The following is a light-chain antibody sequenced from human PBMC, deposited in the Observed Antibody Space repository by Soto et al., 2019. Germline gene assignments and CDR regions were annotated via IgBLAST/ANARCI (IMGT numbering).Light chain of an antibody. Sequence: EMVLTQSPGTLSLSPGERATLSCRASQSVSNNYLAWYQQKPGQAPRLLIYDASIRATGIPDRFSGSGSGTDFTLTISRLEPEDFAVYYCQQYGSSLTWTFGQGTKVDIK. J-gene: IGKJ1*01. CDR3: QQYGSSLTWT. V-gene: IGKV3-20*01. CDR1: QSVSNNY. CDR2: DAS.